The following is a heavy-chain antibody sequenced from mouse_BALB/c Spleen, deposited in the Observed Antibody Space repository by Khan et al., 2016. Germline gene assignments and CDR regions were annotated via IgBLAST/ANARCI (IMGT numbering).Heavy chain of an antibody. CDR2: ISYSGST. Sequence: VQLQQSGPGLVKPSQSLSLTCTVTGYSITSDYAWNWIRQFPKNKLEWMGYISYSGSTSYNPSLKSRISITRDTSKNQFFLQLNSVTTEDPATYYSANGYYAMDYWGQGTFVTVSS. CDR1: GYSITSDYA. J-gene: IGHJ4*01. CDR3: ANGYYAMDY. V-gene: IGHV3-2*02.